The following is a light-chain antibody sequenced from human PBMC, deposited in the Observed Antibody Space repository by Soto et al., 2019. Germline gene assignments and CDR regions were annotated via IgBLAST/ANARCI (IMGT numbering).Light chain of an antibody. Sequence: DIQMTQSPSTLSASVGDRVTITCRASQSISSWLAWYRQTPGKAPKLLIYKASSLEGGVPSRFSGSGSGTEFTLTISSLQPDDFTTYYCQQYNTYPSTFGQGTKLDLK. J-gene: IGKJ2*01. CDR1: QSISSW. V-gene: IGKV1-5*03. CDR3: QQYNTYPST. CDR2: KAS.